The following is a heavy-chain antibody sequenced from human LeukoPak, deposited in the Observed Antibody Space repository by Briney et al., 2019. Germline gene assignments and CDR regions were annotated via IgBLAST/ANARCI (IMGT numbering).Heavy chain of an antibody. V-gene: IGHV3-30*04. J-gene: IGHJ3*02. CDR1: GFTFSSHA. D-gene: IGHD3-22*01. CDR2: ISYDGSNK. Sequence: GGSLRLSCAASGFTFSSHAMHWVRQAPGKGLEWVAMISYDGSNKYYADSVKGRFTISRDNSKNTLYLQMNSLRAEDTAVYYCARGAYYFDSSGYSGASDIWGQGTMVIVSS. CDR3: ARGAYYFDSSGYSGASDI.